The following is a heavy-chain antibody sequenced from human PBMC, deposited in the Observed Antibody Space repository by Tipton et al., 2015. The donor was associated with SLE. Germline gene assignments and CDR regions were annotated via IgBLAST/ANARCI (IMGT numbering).Heavy chain of an antibody. J-gene: IGHJ4*02. D-gene: IGHD5-12*01. Sequence: LRFSCTVSDGSIRSTNYYWGWIRQPPGKGLEWIGSIFYTGSTYYNPSLKSRVSFSIDTSKHQFSLKLNSVTAADTAVYYCARRHYSGPFDSWGQGTLVTVSS. CDR3: ARRHYSGPFDS. CDR2: IFYTGST. V-gene: IGHV4-39*07. CDR1: DGSIRSTNYY.